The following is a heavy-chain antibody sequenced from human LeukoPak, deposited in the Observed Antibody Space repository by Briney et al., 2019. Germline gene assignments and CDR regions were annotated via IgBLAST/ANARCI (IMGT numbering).Heavy chain of an antibody. V-gene: IGHV4-59*01. CDR3: ARLFWSDSHSFDY. CDR1: GGSTSSYY. D-gene: IGHD3-3*01. CDR2: IHYSGST. Sequence: PSETLSLTCIVSGGSTSSYYWSWIRQPPGKGPEWIGYIHYSGSTNYNPSLKSRVTISLDTSMNQFSLKLSSMTAADTAVYYCARLFWSDSHSFDYWGQGTLVTVSS. J-gene: IGHJ4*02.